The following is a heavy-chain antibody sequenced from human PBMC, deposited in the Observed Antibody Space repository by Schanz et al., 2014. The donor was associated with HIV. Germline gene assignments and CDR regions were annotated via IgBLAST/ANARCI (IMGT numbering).Heavy chain of an antibody. J-gene: IGHJ4*02. Sequence: QEQLVESGGGVVQPGRSLRLSCVTSGFTYRNYGMHWVRQAPGKGLEWLAVIWVDTTSKFYSDSVNGRFTISRDNSKNTLYLQMTTLRIDDTAVYYCAKPEYDSRGNSQSHFDYWGQGTLVTVSS. CDR3: AKPEYDSRGNSQSHFDY. CDR2: IWVDTTSK. CDR1: GFTYRNYG. V-gene: IGHV3-33*06. D-gene: IGHD3-22*01.